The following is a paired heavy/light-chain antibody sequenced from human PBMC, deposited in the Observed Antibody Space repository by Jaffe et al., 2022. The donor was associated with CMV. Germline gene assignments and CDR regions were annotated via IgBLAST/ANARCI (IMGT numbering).Light chain of an antibody. CDR2: GAS. J-gene: IGKJ1*01. CDR1: QSVGSN. Sequence: EIVMTQSPATLSVSPGERATLSCRASQSVGSNLAWHQQKPGQAPRLLIYGASTRATGIPARFTGSGSGTQFSLTISSLQPEDFAVYFCQQYIDWPRTFGQGTKVEIK. V-gene: IGKV3-15*01. CDR3: QQYIDWPRT.
Heavy chain of an antibody. CDR2: INNKGDST. D-gene: IGHD3-10*01. Sequence: EVQLVESGGGLVQPGGSLRLSCSASGFTFNIYTMYWVRQAPGKGLEFVSGINNKGDSTEHADFVQGRFTISRDNSRNTLYLQMSSLRPEDTAVYFCVRENYYFANWGQGTLVTVSS. J-gene: IGHJ4*02. CDR3: VRENYYFAN. V-gene: IGHV3-64D*06. CDR1: GFTFNIYT.